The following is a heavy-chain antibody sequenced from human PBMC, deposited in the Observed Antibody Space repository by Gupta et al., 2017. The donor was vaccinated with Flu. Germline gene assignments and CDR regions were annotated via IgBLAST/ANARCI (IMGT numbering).Heavy chain of an antibody. CDR1: GYSFTNYA. CDR2: INAGNDKT. Sequence: QVQLVQSGAEVKKPGASVKVSCKASGYSFTNYAIHWVRQAPGQRLEWMAWINAGNDKTKYSQKFQGRVTITRDTSASTAYMELTSLRSEDTAVYYCARGDYGAPDYWGQGTLVTVSS. D-gene: IGHD4-17*01. CDR3: ARGDYGAPDY. J-gene: IGHJ4*02. V-gene: IGHV1-3*01.